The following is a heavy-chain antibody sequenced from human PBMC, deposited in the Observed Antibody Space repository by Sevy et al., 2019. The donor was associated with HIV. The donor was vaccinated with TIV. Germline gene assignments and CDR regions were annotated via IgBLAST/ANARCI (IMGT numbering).Heavy chain of an antibody. CDR1: GFTFSNAW. J-gene: IGHJ4*02. D-gene: IGHD4-4*01. V-gene: IGHV3-15*01. CDR3: TRHFVTTRGFDY. CDR2: IKSKTDGGTT. Sequence: GGCLRLSCAASGFTFSNAWMSWVRQAPGKGLEWVGRIKSKTDGGTTDYAAPVKGRFTISRDDSKNTLYLQMNSLKTEDTAVYYCTRHFVTTRGFDYWGQGTLVTVSS.